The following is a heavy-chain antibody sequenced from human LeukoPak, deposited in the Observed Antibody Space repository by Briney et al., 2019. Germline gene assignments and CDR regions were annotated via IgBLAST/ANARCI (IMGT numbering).Heavy chain of an antibody. Sequence: GGSLRLSCAASGFTFSSYSMNWVRQAPGKGLEWVSSISSSSSYIYYADSVKGRFTISGDNAKNSLYLQMNSLRAEDTAVYYCARDKPFRYGSGRPLDYWGQGTLVTVSS. CDR1: GFTFSSYS. D-gene: IGHD3-10*01. V-gene: IGHV3-21*01. CDR2: ISSSSSYI. J-gene: IGHJ4*02. CDR3: ARDKPFRYGSGRPLDY.